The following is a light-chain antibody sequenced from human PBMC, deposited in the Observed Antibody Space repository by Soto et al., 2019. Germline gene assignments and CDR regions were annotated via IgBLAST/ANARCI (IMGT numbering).Light chain of an antibody. Sequence: DIQMTQSPSSLSASVGDRVTLICRASQGIRDALGWYQQKPGKVPKRLIYSASSLQSGVPSRFSGSGSETEFTLTISSLQPEDFATYYCLQHSDYPFTFGQGTRLEI. CDR1: QGIRDA. CDR2: SAS. V-gene: IGKV1-17*01. J-gene: IGKJ2*01. CDR3: LQHSDYPFT.